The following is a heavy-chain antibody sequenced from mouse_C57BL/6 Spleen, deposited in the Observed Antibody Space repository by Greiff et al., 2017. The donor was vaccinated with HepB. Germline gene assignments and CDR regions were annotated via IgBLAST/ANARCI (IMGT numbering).Heavy chain of an antibody. D-gene: IGHD2-5*01. CDR3: TMAYYSNWFAY. Sequence: VQLQQSGAELVRPGASVTLSCKASGYTFTDYEMHWLKQTPVHGLEWLGAIDPETGGTAYNQKFKGKAILTADKSASTAYMDLRSLTSEDSAVYYCTMAYYSNWFAYWGQGTLVTVSA. V-gene: IGHV1-15*01. CDR1: GYTFTDYE. J-gene: IGHJ3*01. CDR2: IDPETGGT.